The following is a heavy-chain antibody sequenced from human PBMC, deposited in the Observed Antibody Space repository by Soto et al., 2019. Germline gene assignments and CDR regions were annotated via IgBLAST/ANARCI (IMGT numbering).Heavy chain of an antibody. V-gene: IGHV4-34*01. CDR2: INHSGST. D-gene: IGHD6-13*01. CDR1: GGYCSGYS. CDR3: ARASTLAAAGTRFDY. Sequence: PSETLSLTGAVYGGYCSGYSWSWIRQPPGKGLEWIGEINHSGSTNYNPSLKSRVTISVDTSKTQFSLKLSSVTAADTAVYYCARASTLAAAGTRFDYWGQGTLATVSS. J-gene: IGHJ4*02.